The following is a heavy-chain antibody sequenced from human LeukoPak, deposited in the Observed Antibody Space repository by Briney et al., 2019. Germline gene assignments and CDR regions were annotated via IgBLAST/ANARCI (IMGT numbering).Heavy chain of an antibody. CDR2: IGSGGTT. D-gene: IGHD3-10*01. Sequence: PGGSLRLSCAASGFTFSNYAMSWVRQAPGKGLEWVSSIGSGGTTYYAGSVKGRFTISRDNSKNTLFLQMNSLRDEDTAVYYCARDLHYAFDIWGQGTMVTASS. CDR1: GFTFSNYA. J-gene: IGHJ3*02. V-gene: IGHV3-23*01. CDR3: ARDLHYAFDI.